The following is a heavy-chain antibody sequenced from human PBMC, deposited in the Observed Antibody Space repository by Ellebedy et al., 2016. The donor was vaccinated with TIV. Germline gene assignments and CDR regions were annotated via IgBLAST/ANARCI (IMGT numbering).Heavy chain of an antibody. V-gene: IGHV3-7*01. Sequence: GESLKISCATSGFTFTSHWMTWVRQAPGKGLEWVANIKQDAGEKYYLDSVKGRFTITRDNARNSLYLQMNSLRAEDTAVYYCAREVGGGGAYWGQGTLVTVSS. CDR1: GFTFTSHW. CDR2: IKQDAGEK. CDR3: AREVGGGGAY. D-gene: IGHD2-21*01. J-gene: IGHJ4*02.